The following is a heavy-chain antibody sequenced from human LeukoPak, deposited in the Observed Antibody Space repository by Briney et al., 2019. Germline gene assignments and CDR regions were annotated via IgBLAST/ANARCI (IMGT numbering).Heavy chain of an antibody. CDR2: IYYSGST. CDR1: GGSISSGDYS. J-gene: IGHJ4*02. Sequence: PSETLSLTCTVSGGSISSGDYSWSWIRQPPGKGLEWIGYIYYSGSTYYNPSLKSRLTMSVDASKDQFSLQLTSMTAADTVVYFCARIRSSGYYFLFDSWGQGTLVTVSS. V-gene: IGHV4-30-4*01. D-gene: IGHD3-22*01. CDR3: ARIRSSGYYFLFDS.